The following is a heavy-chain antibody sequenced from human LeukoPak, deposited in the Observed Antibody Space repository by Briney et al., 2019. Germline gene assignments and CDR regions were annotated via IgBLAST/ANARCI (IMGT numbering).Heavy chain of an antibody. CDR3: AKVLGPPRAFDI. Sequence: GGSLRLSCAASGFTFSSYAMNWVRQAPGKGLEWVSAISDSGGSTYYADSVKGRFTISRDNSKNTLYLQMNSLRAEDTAVYYCAKVLGPPRAFDIWGQGTMVTVSS. CDR2: ISDSGGST. D-gene: IGHD3-16*01. V-gene: IGHV3-23*01. J-gene: IGHJ3*02. CDR1: GFTFSSYA.